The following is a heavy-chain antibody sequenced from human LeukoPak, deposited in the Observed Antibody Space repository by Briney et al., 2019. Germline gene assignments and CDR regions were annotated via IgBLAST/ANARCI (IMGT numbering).Heavy chain of an antibody. CDR3: ASATPADYFDY. CDR2: IKQHGSEK. CDR1: GFTFSSYW. V-gene: IGHV3-7*01. J-gene: IGHJ4*02. Sequence: AGGSLRLSCAASGFTFSSYWMSWVRQAPGKGLEWVANIKQHGSEKYYADSVKGRFTISRDNAKNSLYLQMNSLRAEDTAVYYCASATPADYFDYWGQGTLVTVSS.